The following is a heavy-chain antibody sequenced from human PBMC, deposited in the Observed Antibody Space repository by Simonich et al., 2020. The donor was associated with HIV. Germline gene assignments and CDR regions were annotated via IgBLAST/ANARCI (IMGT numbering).Heavy chain of an antibody. V-gene: IGHV4-34*01. D-gene: IGHD1-26*01. CDR2: INHSWST. CDR1: GGSFSGYY. CDR3: ARMGARQGAGVY. Sequence: QVQLQQWGAGLLKPSETLSLTCAVYGGSFSGYYWSWIRPPPGKGLEWIGEINHSWSTYYNPSLKSRVTISVDTSKNQFSLKLSSVTAADTAVYYCARMGARQGAGVYWGQGTLVTVSS. J-gene: IGHJ4*02.